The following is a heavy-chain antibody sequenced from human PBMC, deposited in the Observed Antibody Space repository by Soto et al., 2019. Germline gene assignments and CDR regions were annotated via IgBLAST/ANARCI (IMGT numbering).Heavy chain of an antibody. Sequence: QVQLVQSGAEVKKPGASVKVSCKASGYTFTTYGISWVRQAPGQGLEWMGWINPYNGNTNYAQKLQGRVTMTTDTTTSTAYMELRSLRSDDTAVYSCARDPVGGNWFDPWGQGTLVTVSS. V-gene: IGHV1-18*01. CDR3: ARDPVGGNWFDP. CDR1: GYTFTTYG. J-gene: IGHJ5*02. CDR2: INPYNGNT. D-gene: IGHD1-26*01.